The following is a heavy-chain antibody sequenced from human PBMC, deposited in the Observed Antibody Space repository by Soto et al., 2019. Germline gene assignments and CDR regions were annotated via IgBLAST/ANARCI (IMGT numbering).Heavy chain of an antibody. D-gene: IGHD2-2*01. CDR2: IYPGDSDT. V-gene: IGHV5-51*01. Sequence: GESLKISCKGSGYSFTSYWIGWVLQMPWKGLEWMGIIYPGDSDTRYSPSFQGQVTISADKSISTAYLQWSSLKASDTAMYYCARHGGYCSSTSCYSNWFDPWGQGTLVTVS. CDR1: GYSFTSYW. CDR3: ARHGGYCSSTSCYSNWFDP. J-gene: IGHJ5*02.